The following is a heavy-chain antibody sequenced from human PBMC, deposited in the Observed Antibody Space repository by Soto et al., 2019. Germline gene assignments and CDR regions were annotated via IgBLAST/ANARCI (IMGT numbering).Heavy chain of an antibody. D-gene: IGHD2-15*01. CDR3: ARYCSGVTCHKGAPDY. Sequence: ASVKVSCKASGYTFTSYGISWVRQAPGQGLEWMGWISAYNGNTNYAQNLQGRVTMTTDTSTSTAYMELRSLRSDDTAAYYCARYCSGVTCHKGAPDYWGQGTLVTVSS. J-gene: IGHJ4*02. CDR2: ISAYNGNT. CDR1: GYTFTSYG. V-gene: IGHV1-18*01.